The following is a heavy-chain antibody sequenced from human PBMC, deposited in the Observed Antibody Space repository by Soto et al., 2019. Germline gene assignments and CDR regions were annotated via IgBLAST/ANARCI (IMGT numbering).Heavy chain of an antibody. D-gene: IGHD3-16*01. Sequence: EVQLVASGGGLVQPGGSLRLSCAASGFTFSNFAMNWVRRAPGKGPEWVSYLSGSSRAINYADSVKGRFIVSSNNAKNSLFLQMNSLIDEDTSVYYCARDPSNGESQVSYCDFCGEGTLVTVSS. CDR2: LSGSSRAI. CDR3: ARDPSNGESQVSYCDF. V-gene: IGHV3-48*02. J-gene: IGHJ4*02. CDR1: GFTFSNFA.